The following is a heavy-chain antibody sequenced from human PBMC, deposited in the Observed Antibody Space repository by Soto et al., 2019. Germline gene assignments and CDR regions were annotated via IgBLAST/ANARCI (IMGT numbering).Heavy chain of an antibody. CDR3: ARARVVVAAKGYNWFDP. D-gene: IGHD2-15*01. CDR2: INHSGST. Sequence: PSETLSLTCAVYGGSFRGYYWSWIRQPPGKGLEGIGEINHSGSTNYNPSLKSRVTISVDTSKNQFSLKLSSVTAADTAVYYCARARVVVAAKGYNWFDPWGQGTLVT. J-gene: IGHJ5*02. CDR1: GGSFRGYY. V-gene: IGHV4-34*01.